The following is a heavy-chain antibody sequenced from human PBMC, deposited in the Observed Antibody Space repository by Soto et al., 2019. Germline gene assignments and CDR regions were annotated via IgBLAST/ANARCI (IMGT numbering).Heavy chain of an antibody. CDR1: GFTFSNAW. D-gene: IGHD6-19*01. CDR2: IKSKTDGGTT. CDR3: TRSGYSSGWYDAYHFDY. Sequence: GSLRLSCAASGFTFSNAWMSWVRQAPGKGLEWVGRIKSKTDGGTTDYAAPVKGRFTISRDDSKNTLYLQMNSLKTEDTAVYYCTRSGYSSGWYDAYHFDYWGQGTLVTVSS. V-gene: IGHV3-15*01. J-gene: IGHJ4*02.